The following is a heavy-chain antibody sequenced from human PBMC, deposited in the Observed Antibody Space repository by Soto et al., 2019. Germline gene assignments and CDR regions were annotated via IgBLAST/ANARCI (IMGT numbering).Heavy chain of an antibody. CDR3: ASAGYGDQPYYYCGMDV. CDR1: GGSISSYY. Sequence: QVQLQESGPGLVKPSETLSLTCTVSGGSISSYYWSWIRQPPGKGLEWIGYIYYSGSTNYNPSLQNRVTISAXXAXNXYCLKLSSVTAADTAVYYCASAGYGDQPYYYCGMDVWGQGTTVTVSS. V-gene: IGHV4-59*01. CDR2: IYYSGST. D-gene: IGHD4-17*01. J-gene: IGHJ6*02.